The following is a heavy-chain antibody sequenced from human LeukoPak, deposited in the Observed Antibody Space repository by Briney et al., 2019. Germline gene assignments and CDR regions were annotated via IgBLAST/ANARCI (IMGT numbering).Heavy chain of an antibody. CDR2: IYYSGST. V-gene: IGHV4-59*08. Sequence: SETLSLTCTVSGGSISSYYWCWIRQPPGKGLEWIGYIYYSGSTNYNPSLKSRVTISVDTSKNQFSLKLSSVTAADTAVYYCARQSSSSWPYYYYGMDVWGQGTTVTVSS. D-gene: IGHD6-13*01. CDR1: GGSISSYY. J-gene: IGHJ6*02. CDR3: ARQSSSSWPYYYYGMDV.